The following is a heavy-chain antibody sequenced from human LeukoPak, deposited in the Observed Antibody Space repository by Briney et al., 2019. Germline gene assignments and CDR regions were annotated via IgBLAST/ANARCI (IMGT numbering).Heavy chain of an antibody. Sequence: SETLSLTCTVSGASISGSGYYWGWIRQPPGKGLEWIGSIYSSGSTYYNPSLKSRVTISVDTSKNQFSLKLSSVTAADTAVYYCARDRRDGYNFARRPFGYWGQGTLVTVFS. J-gene: IGHJ4*02. V-gene: IGHV4-39*07. CDR2: IYSSGST. CDR3: ARDRRDGYNFARRPFGY. D-gene: IGHD5-24*01. CDR1: GASISGSGYY.